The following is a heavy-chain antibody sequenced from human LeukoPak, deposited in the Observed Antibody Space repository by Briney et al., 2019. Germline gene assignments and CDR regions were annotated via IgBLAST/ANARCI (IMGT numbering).Heavy chain of an antibody. CDR1: GGSISSGGYY. J-gene: IGHJ3*02. CDR3: ARDPSSLDAFDI. CDR2: IYYSGST. Sequence: SQTLSLTCTVSGGSISSGGYYWSWIRQHPGKGLEWIGYIYYSGSTYYNPSLKSRVTISVDTSKNQFSLKLSSVTAADTAVYYCARDPSSLDAFDIWGQGTTVTVSS. V-gene: IGHV4-31*03.